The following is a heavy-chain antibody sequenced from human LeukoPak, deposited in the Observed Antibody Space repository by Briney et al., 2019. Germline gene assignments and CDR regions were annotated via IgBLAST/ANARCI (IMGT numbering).Heavy chain of an antibody. V-gene: IGHV4-59*08. CDR2: IHYSGST. J-gene: IGHJ4*02. D-gene: IGHD1-26*01. Sequence: SETLSLTCTVSGGSMNTYFWSWIRQPPGKGLEWIGHIHYSGSTTYNPSLKSRVTISVDVSKNQFSLKLSSVAAADTAVYYCARHKTGGTYPFDYWGQGTLVTVSS. CDR1: GGSMNTYF. CDR3: ARHKTGGTYPFDY.